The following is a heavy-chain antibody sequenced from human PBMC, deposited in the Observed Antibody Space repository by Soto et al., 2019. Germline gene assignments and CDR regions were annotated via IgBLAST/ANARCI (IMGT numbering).Heavy chain of an antibody. CDR1: GFTFSSYA. D-gene: IGHD1-7*01. CDR2: ISGSGGST. Sequence: GGSLRLSCVASGFTFSSYAMSWVRQAPGKGLEWVSAISGSGGSTYYADSVKGRFTISRDNSKNTLYLQMNSLRAEDTAVYYCAKGSSPAGTFDYWGQGTLVTVSS. J-gene: IGHJ4*02. V-gene: IGHV3-23*01. CDR3: AKGSSPAGTFDY.